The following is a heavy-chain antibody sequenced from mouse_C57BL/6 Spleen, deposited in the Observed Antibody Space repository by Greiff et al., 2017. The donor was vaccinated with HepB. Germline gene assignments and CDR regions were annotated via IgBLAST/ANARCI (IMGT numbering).Heavy chain of an antibody. D-gene: IGHD2-5*01. Sequence: QVQLQQSGPELVKPGASVKISCKASGYAFSSSWMNWVKQRPGKGLEWIGRIYPGDGDTNYNGKFKGKATLTADKSSSTAYMQLSSLTSEDSAVYFCARPRYSNYVDAMDYWGQGTSVTVSS. V-gene: IGHV1-82*01. CDR3: ARPRYSNYVDAMDY. CDR1: GYAFSSSW. J-gene: IGHJ4*01. CDR2: IYPGDGDT.